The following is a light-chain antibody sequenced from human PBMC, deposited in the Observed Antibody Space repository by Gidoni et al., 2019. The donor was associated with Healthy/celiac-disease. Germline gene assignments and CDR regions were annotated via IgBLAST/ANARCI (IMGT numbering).Light chain of an antibody. CDR3: QQRSNWLYT. V-gene: IGKV3-11*01. CDR1: QGVSSY. CDR2: DAS. Sequence: EVEVTQSPATLAFAPGERATLPCRARQGVSSYLAWYQQKPGQAPRLHTDDASKRATGIPARFSGSGSGTDFTLTISSLEPEDFAVYYCQQRSNWLYTFGQGTKLEIK. J-gene: IGKJ2*01.